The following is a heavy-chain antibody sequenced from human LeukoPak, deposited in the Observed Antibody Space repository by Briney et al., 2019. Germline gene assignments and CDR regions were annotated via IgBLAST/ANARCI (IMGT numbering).Heavy chain of an antibody. V-gene: IGHV3-30-3*01. J-gene: IGHJ4*02. CDR3: ARDKLDDFDY. CDR1: GSTFSSYA. Sequence: GRSLRLSCAASGSTFSSYAMHWVRQAPGKGLEWVAVISYDGSNKYYADSVKGRFTISRDNSKNTLYLQMNSLRAEDTAVYYCARDKLDDFDYWGQGTLVTVSS. D-gene: IGHD1-1*01. CDR2: ISYDGSNK.